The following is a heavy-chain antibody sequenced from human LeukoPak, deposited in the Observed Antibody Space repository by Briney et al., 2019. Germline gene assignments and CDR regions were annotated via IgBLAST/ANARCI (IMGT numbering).Heavy chain of an antibody. V-gene: IGHV4-34*01. CDR3: ARDPLDYGDQPSLLDY. CDR2: INHSGST. D-gene: IGHD4-17*01. CDR1: GGSFSGYY. J-gene: IGHJ4*02. Sequence: SETLSLTCAVYGGSFSGYYWSWIRQPPGKGLEWIGEINHSGSTYYNPSLKSRVTISVDTSKNQFSLKLSSVTAADTAVYYCARDPLDYGDQPSLLDYWGQGTLVTVSS.